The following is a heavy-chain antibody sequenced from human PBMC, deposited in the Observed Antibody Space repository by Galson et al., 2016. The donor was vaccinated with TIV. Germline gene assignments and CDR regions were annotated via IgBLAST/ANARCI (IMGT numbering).Heavy chain of an antibody. CDR2: TRTYNGDT. V-gene: IGHV1-18*01. Sequence: SVKVSCKASGYNFAMHAISWVRQAPGEGLEWMAWTRTYNGDTRHAEKVQGRVTTTTDTSTGTAYMELRSLGSDDTAVYYCARDRNSVSAVVLEDDAFDIWGQGTLVTVSP. J-gene: IGHJ3*02. D-gene: IGHD3-3*01. CDR1: GYNFAMHA. CDR3: ARDRNSVSAVVLEDDAFDI.